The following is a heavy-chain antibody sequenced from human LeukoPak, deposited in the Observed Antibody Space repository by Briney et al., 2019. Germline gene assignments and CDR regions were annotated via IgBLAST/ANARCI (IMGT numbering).Heavy chain of an antibody. CDR1: GFTFSSCW. D-gene: IGHD3-22*01. J-gene: IGHJ3*02. CDR2: INTDASST. V-gene: IGHV3-74*01. Sequence: PGGSLRLSCAASGFTFSSCWMHGVRQVPGKGVVCVSHINTDASSTTYADSVKGRFTISRDNAKNTLYLQMNSLRAEDTAVYYCARSCGYAFDIWGQGTMVTVSS. CDR3: ARSCGYAFDI.